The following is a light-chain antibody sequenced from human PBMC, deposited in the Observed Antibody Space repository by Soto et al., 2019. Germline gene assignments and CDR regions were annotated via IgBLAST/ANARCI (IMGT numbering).Light chain of an antibody. Sequence: DIQMTQSPSSLSASVGDRVTITCRASQVIDNYLGWFQQKPGKATKSLIYAAYGLQSGVPSRFSGSASGTDFTLTISSLQPEDVAIYYCQQYRSYPHTFGGGTRGEIK. J-gene: IGKJ4*01. CDR2: AAY. CDR1: QVIDNY. V-gene: IGKV1-16*01. CDR3: QQYRSYPHT.